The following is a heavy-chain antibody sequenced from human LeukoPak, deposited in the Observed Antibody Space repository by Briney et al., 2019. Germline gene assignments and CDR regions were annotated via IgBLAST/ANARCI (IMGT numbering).Heavy chain of an antibody. CDR3: ARVAYSSGWYLFFQH. CDR2: INHSGST. D-gene: IGHD6-19*01. CDR1: GGSFSGYY. V-gene: IGHV4-34*01. J-gene: IGHJ1*01. Sequence: SETLSLTCAVYGGSFSGYYWSWIRQPPGKGLEWIGEINHSGSTNYNPSLKSRVTISVDTSKNQFSLKLSSVTAAATAVYYCARVAYSSGWYLFFQHWGQGTLVTVSS.